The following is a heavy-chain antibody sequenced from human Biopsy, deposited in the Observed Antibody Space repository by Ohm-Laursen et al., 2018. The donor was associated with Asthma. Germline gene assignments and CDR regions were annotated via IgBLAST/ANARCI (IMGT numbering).Heavy chain of an antibody. Sequence: ASVKVSCKTSGYTFNSAGITRVRQAPGQGLEWMGWISVYNGNTKVAQKLQDRVTMITDTSTSTAYMELRSLRSDDTAVYFSARAVDYSHYYGIDVWGQGTTVTVS. V-gene: IGHV1-18*01. CDR3: ARAVDYSHYYGIDV. J-gene: IGHJ6*02. D-gene: IGHD3-10*01. CDR1: GYTFNSAG. CDR2: ISVYNGNT.